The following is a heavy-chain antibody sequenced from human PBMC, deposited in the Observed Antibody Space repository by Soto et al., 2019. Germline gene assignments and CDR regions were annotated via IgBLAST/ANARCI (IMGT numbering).Heavy chain of an antibody. CDR3: ASVGYGVDKLVN. CDR2: IYYSGST. D-gene: IGHD4-17*01. V-gene: IGHV4-30-4*01. CDR1: GATISSGDYY. Sequence: SETLSLTCKVSGATISSGDYYWRWVRQAPGKGLEWIGYIYYSGSTYYNPSLKRRLDISLDASKNVFYLWMTSAAASATAVYLWASVGYGVDKLVNWGPGMSVTVSS. J-gene: IGHJ4*02.